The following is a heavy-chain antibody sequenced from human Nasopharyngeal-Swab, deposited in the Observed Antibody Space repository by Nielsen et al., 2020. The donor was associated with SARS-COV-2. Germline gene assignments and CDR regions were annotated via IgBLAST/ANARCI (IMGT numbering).Heavy chain of an antibody. CDR3: ARSRRSNYYGSGSYYNIKTDAFDI. CDR2: MNPNRGKT. Sequence: SVKVSCQASGYTFTRYDIHWVRQATGQGLDWMGWMNPNRGKTGYAQKFRGRATMPRNTSISTAYMDLSSLRSEGTDVYYCARSRRSNYYGSGSYYNIKTDAFDIWGQGTMVTVSS. D-gene: IGHD3-10*01. V-gene: IGHV1-8*01. CDR1: GYTFTRYD. J-gene: IGHJ3*02.